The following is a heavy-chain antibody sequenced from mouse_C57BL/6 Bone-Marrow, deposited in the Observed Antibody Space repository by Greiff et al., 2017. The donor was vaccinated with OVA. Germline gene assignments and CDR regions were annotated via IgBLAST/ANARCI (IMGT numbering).Heavy chain of an antibody. Sequence: VKLVESGAELVRPGTSVKMSCKASGYTFTNYWIGWAKQRPGHGLEWIGDIYPGGGYTNYNEKFKGKATLTADKSSSTAYMQFSSLTSEDSAIYYCARRGIYDGYYDYFDYWGQGTTLTVSS. J-gene: IGHJ2*01. CDR3: ARRGIYDGYYDYFDY. CDR1: GYTFTNYW. V-gene: IGHV1-63*01. CDR2: IYPGGGYT. D-gene: IGHD2-3*01.